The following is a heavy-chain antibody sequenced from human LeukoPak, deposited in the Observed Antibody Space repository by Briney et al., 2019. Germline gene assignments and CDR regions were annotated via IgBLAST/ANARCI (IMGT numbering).Heavy chain of an antibody. Sequence: PGGSLRLSCAASGFTFSDYYMSWIRQAPGKGLEWVSYISSSSSYINYADSVKGRFTISRDNTKNSLYLQMNSLRAEDTAVYYCARDVSGRFGEFMDVWGQGTTVTVSS. D-gene: IGHD3-10*01. V-gene: IGHV3-11*05. CDR2: ISSSSSYI. J-gene: IGHJ6*02. CDR3: ARDVSGRFGEFMDV. CDR1: GFTFSDYY.